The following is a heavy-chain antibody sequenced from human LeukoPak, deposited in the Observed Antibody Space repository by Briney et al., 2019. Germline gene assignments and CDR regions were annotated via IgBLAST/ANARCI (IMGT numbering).Heavy chain of an antibody. Sequence: PSETLSLTCTVSGGSISSYYWSWIRRPPGKGLEWIGYIYYSGSTNYNPSLKSRVTISVDTSKNQFSLKLSSVTAADTAVYYCARVPGSITIFGVVTGYYYYYMDVWGKGTTVTVSS. V-gene: IGHV4-59*01. J-gene: IGHJ6*03. CDR2: IYYSGST. CDR3: ARVPGSITIFGVVTGYYYYYMDV. CDR1: GGSISSYY. D-gene: IGHD3-3*01.